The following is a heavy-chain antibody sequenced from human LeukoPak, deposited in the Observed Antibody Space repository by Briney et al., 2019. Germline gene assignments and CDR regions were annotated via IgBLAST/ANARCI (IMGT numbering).Heavy chain of an antibody. D-gene: IGHD6-19*01. CDR3: AKVRASSGWSDYFDY. CDR2: ISYDGGNK. Sequence: GGSLRLSCAASGFTFSSYGMHWVRQAPGKGLEWVAVISYDGGNKYYADSVKGRFTISRDNSKNTLYLQMNSLRAEDTAVYYCAKVRASSGWSDYFDYWGQGTLVTVSS. CDR1: GFTFSSYG. J-gene: IGHJ4*02. V-gene: IGHV3-30*18.